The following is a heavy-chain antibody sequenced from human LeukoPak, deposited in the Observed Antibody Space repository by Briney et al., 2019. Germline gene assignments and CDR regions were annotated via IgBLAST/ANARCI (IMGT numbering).Heavy chain of an antibody. V-gene: IGHV3-23*01. CDR1: GFTFRSYA. CDR2: ISADGDST. J-gene: IGHJ4*02. Sequence: GGSLRLSYAASGFTFRSYAMNWVRQAPGKGLEWVSAISADGDSTYYADSVKGRFTISRDNSKNTLYLQMNSLRPGDTAVYYCAKRRYCTSTSCHDFDYWGQGTLVTVSS. CDR3: AKRRYCTSTSCHDFDY. D-gene: IGHD2-2*01.